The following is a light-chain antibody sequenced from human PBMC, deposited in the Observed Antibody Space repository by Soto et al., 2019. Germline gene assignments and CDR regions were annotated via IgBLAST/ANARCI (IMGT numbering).Light chain of an antibody. CDR3: SSYAGRNIVV. J-gene: IGLJ2*01. CDR1: SSDVGGYNY. CDR2: EVS. Sequence: QSVLTQPPSASGSPGQSVTISCTGTSSDVGGYNYVSWYQQHPGKAHKLMIYEVSKRPSGVPDRFSGSKSGNTASLTVSGLQAEDEADYYCSSYAGRNIVVFGGGTKLTVL. V-gene: IGLV2-8*01.